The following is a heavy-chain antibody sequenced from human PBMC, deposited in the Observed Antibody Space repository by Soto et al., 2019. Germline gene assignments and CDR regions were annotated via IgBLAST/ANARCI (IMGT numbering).Heavy chain of an antibody. CDR1: AFTGGNSY. Sequence: GPPRFSGVACAFTGGNSYICLVRQAPGKGLEWVSVIDSGGSTYYADSVKGRFTISRDSSKNTLYLQMNSLRAEDTAVYYCARGFQCGFGYWGQGTLVTVSS. V-gene: IGHV3-53*01. D-gene: IGHD2-21*01. J-gene: IGHJ4*02. CDR2: IDSGGST. CDR3: ARGFQCGFGY.